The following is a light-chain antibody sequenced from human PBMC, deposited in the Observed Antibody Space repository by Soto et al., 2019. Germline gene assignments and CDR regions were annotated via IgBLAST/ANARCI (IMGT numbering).Light chain of an antibody. CDR2: DAS. Sequence: EIVLTQSPATLSLSPGERATLSCRASQSIDIYLAWYQQKPGLPPRLLIYDASNRATGIPARFSGSGSGTDFTLTISSLEPEDFAVYYCQQRRDWPVTFGQGTRLEIK. J-gene: IGKJ5*01. V-gene: IGKV3-11*01. CDR3: QQRRDWPVT. CDR1: QSIDIY.